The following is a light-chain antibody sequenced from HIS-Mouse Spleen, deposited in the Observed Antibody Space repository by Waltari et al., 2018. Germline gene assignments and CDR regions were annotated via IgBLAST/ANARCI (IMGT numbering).Light chain of an antibody. V-gene: IGKV1D-8*03. Sequence: VIWMTQSPSLLSASTGDRVTISCRMSQCISSYLAWYQQKPGKAPELLFYAPSTLQSGVPSMFSGSGSGTDFTLTISCLQSEDFATYYCQQYYSFPPGTFGQGTKLEIK. CDR2: APS. CDR3: QQYYSFPPGT. CDR1: QCISSY. J-gene: IGKJ2*02.